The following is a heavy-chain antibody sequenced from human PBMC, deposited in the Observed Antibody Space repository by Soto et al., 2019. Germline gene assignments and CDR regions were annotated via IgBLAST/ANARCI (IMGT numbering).Heavy chain of an antibody. CDR1: GYTFTGYY. J-gene: IGHJ3*02. Sequence: ASVKVSCKASGYTFTGYYMHWVRQAPGQGLEWMGWINPNSGGTNYAQKFQGRVTMTRDTSISTAYMELSRLRSDDTAVYYCARAAIYNGSYFDAFDIWGQGTMVTVSS. V-gene: IGHV1-2*02. D-gene: IGHD1-26*01. CDR3: ARAAIYNGSYFDAFDI. CDR2: INPNSGGT.